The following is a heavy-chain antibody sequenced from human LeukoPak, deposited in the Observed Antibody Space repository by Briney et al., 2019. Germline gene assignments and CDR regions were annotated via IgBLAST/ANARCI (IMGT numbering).Heavy chain of an antibody. Sequence: GGSLRLSCAASGFTFSSYAMHWVRQAPGKGLEWVAVISYDGSNKYYADSVKGRFTISRDNSKNTLYLQMNSLRAEDTAVYYCARAPYGSGSYPIDYWGQGTLVTVSS. D-gene: IGHD3-10*01. CDR1: GFTFSSYA. CDR2: ISYDGSNK. J-gene: IGHJ4*02. CDR3: ARAPYGSGSYPIDY. V-gene: IGHV3-30-3*01.